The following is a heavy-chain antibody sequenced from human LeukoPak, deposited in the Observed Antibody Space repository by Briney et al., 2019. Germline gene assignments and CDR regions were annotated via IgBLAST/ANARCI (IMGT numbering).Heavy chain of an antibody. D-gene: IGHD1-1*01. V-gene: IGHV4-61*02. J-gene: IGHJ6*03. CDR3: ARGLRQPRHYYYYMDV. CDR1: GGSISSGSYY. CDR2: IYTSGST. Sequence: SETLSLTCTVSGGSISSGSYYWSWIRQPAGKGLEWIGRIYTSGSTNYNPSLKSRVTISVDTSKNQFSLKLSSVTAADTAVYYCARGLRQPRHYYYYMDVWGKGTTVTVSS.